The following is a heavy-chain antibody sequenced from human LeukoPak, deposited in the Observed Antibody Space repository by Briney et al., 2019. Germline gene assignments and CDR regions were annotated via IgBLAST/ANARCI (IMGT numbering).Heavy chain of an antibody. CDR2: IRYDGSKK. D-gene: IGHD3-22*01. Sequence: GGSLRLSCAASGFTFRSYGMHWVRQAPGKGLEWVTFIRYDGSKKYYADSVKGRFTISRDNSKNTLYLQMNSLRAEDTAVYYCASLYYDGEGYYYMDVWGKGTTVTISS. CDR3: ASLYYDGEGYYYMDV. J-gene: IGHJ6*03. CDR1: GFTFRSYG. V-gene: IGHV3-30*02.